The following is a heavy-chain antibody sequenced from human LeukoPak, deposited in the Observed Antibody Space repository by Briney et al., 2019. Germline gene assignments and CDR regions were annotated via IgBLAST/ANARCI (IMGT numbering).Heavy chain of an antibody. CDR2: INHSGST. CDR1: GGSFSGYY. CDR3: ARHAGGYGYYYFDY. V-gene: IGHV4-34*01. D-gene: IGHD3-22*01. Sequence: PSETLSLICAVYGGSFSGYYWSWIRQPPGKGLEWIGEINHSGSTYYNPSLKSPVTISVDTSKNQFSLKLSSVTAADTAVYYCARHAGGYGYYYFDYWGQGTLVTVSS. J-gene: IGHJ4*02.